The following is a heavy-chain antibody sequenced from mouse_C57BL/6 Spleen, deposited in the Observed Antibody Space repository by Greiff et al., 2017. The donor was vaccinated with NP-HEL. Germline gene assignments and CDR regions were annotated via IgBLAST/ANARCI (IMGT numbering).Heavy chain of an antibody. CDR3: ARRGWSWYFDV. D-gene: IGHD3-3*01. Sequence: VQLKESGPELVKPGASVKMSCKASGYTFTDYNMHWVKQSHGKSLEWIGYINPNNGGTSYNQKFKGKATLTVNKSSSTAYMELRSLTSEDSAVYYCARRGWSWYFDVWGTGTTVTVSS. V-gene: IGHV1-22*01. CDR1: GYTFTDYN. CDR2: INPNNGGT. J-gene: IGHJ1*03.